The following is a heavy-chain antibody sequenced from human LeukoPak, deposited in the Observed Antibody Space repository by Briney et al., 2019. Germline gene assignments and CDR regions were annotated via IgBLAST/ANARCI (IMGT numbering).Heavy chain of an antibody. CDR3: AKDREYSYVYDAFDI. D-gene: IGHD3-16*01. CDR2: MSGSGGST. Sequence: GGSLILSCAASGFTFSSYAMSWVRQAPGKGLEWVSGMSGSGGSTYYADSVKGRFTISRDNSKNTLYLQMNTLRAEDTAVYYCAKDREYSYVYDAFDIWGQGTLVTVSS. V-gene: IGHV3-23*01. J-gene: IGHJ3*02. CDR1: GFTFSSYA.